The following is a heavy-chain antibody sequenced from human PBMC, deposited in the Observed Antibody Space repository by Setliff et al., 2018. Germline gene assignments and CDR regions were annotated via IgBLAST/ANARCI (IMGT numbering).Heavy chain of an antibody. J-gene: IGHJ2*01. CDR1: GYTFTDFH. V-gene: IGHV1-2*02. CDR2: INPRSGGT. D-gene: IGHD5-12*01. CDR3: MRGGFSTSRRDYWYFDL. Sequence: ASVKVSCKASGYTFTDFHIHWVRQAPGQRPEWMAWINPRSGGTNYAQNIQGRVSMTRDTSSSTAYMELSGLTSDDTAVYYCMRGGFSTSRRDYWYFDLWGRGTLVTVSS.